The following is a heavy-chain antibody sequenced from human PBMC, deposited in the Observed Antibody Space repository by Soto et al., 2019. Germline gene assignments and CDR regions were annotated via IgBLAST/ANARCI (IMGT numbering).Heavy chain of an antibody. CDR3: ARITTFYGTLCGSDET. D-gene: IGHD3-9*01. CDR2: IDASGST. V-gene: IGHV4-30-4*08. Sequence: QMQLQESGPGLVKPSETLSLTCTVSGGSISSGDYYWTWGRPTPGKGLEWIGYIDASGSTYYTPSLRIRCSISVDTSKTQFSLKRSSVAAADPAVYYCARITTFYGTLCGSDETWGQGILVTVSS. CDR1: GGSISSGDYY. J-gene: IGHJ4*02.